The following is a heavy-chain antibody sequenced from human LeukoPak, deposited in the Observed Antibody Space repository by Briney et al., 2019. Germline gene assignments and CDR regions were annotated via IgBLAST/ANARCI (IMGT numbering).Heavy chain of an antibody. J-gene: IGHJ5*02. CDR3: ARHDSSGWNNWIDP. CDR2: IYDSGNT. Sequence: KPSETLSLTCTVSGASLSSYYWSWIRQPPGKGLEWIGYIYDSGNTNYNPSLKRRVTISVDTSKNQFSLKLSSVTAADTAVYYCARHDSSGWNNWIDPWGQGTLVTVSS. D-gene: IGHD3-22*01. V-gene: IGHV4-59*08. CDR1: GASLSSYY.